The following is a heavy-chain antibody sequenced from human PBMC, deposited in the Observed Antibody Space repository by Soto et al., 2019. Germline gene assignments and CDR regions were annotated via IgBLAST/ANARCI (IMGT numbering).Heavy chain of an antibody. CDR1: GGTFSSYA. Sequence: QVQLVQSGAEVKKPGSSVKVSCKASGGTFSSYAISWVRQAPGQGLEWMGGIIPISGTANYAQQFQGRVPITADESTSTAYMELSSLGSEDTAVYYCARSQGSSTSLEIYYYYYYGMDVWGQGTTVTVSS. J-gene: IGHJ6*02. D-gene: IGHD2-2*01. CDR3: ARSQGSSTSLEIYYYYYYGMDV. CDR2: IIPISGTA. V-gene: IGHV1-69*01.